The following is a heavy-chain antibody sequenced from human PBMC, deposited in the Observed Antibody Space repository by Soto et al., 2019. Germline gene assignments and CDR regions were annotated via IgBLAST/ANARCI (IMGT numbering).Heavy chain of an antibody. CDR1: GFSFRDYA. J-gene: IGHJ5*02. CDR3: ARGQIVLVPAGLFDP. Sequence: EVQLVESGGGLVQPGGSLRLSCAASGFSFRDYAMHWVRQPPGKGLEWVSGISWNSRTIAYADSVKGRFTISRDNAKNSLYLQMDSLKPEDTAFYYCARGQIVLVPAGLFDPWGQGTLFTVSS. CDR2: ISWNSRTI. V-gene: IGHV3-9*01. D-gene: IGHD2-2*01.